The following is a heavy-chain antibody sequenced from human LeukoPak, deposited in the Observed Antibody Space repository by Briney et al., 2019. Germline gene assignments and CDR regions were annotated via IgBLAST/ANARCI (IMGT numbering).Heavy chain of an antibody. V-gene: IGHV4-30-4*01. Sequence: TLSLTCTVSGGSISSGDYYWSWIRQPPGKGLEWIGYIYYSGSTYYNPSLKSRVTISVDTSKNQFSLKLSSVTAADTAVYYCARDHNQYYYGSGVSGGWFDPWGQGTLVTVSS. CDR2: IYYSGST. D-gene: IGHD3-10*01. CDR1: GGSISSGDYY. J-gene: IGHJ5*02. CDR3: ARDHNQYYYGSGVSGGWFDP.